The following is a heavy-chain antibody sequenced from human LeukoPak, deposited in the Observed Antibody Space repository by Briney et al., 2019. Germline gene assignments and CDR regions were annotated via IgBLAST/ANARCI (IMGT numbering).Heavy chain of an antibody. J-gene: IGHJ4*02. CDR1: GFTFSSYA. CDR3: ATGGY. Sequence: PGASLRLSCAASGFTFSSYAMTWVRQAPGKGLEWLAKIKQDGSEKYYVDSVKGRFTISRDNAKNSLYLQMNSLRTDDTAVYYCATGGYWGQGTLVTVSS. V-gene: IGHV3-7*01. D-gene: IGHD1-1*01. CDR2: IKQDGSEK.